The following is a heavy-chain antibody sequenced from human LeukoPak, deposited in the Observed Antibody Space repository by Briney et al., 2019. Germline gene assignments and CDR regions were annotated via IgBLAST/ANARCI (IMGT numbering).Heavy chain of an antibody. CDR2: INPSGSNT. J-gene: IGHJ4*02. D-gene: IGHD2-8*02. Sequence: ASVKVSCKASGFXFTNYYIHWVRQAPGQGLEWMGLINPSGSNTNYAQKFRGRVTMTRDTSATTAYMELSSLRSEDTAVYYCAREESGGYFDYGGQGTLVTVSS. CDR3: AREESGGYFDY. CDR1: GFXFTNYY. V-gene: IGHV1-46*01.